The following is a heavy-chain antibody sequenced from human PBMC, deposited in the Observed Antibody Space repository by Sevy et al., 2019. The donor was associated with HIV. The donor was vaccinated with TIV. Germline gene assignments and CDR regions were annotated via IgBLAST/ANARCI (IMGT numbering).Heavy chain of an antibody. Sequence: GGSLRLSCKVSGFTLSVYNMHWVRQAPGKGLEWVSSISSTTTTYYADTVRGRFTISRDNAKNSLYLEMNSLRDDDTAVYYCAREAYYYDSREENWFDPWGQGTLVTVSS. V-gene: IGHV3-48*02. CDR2: ISSTTTT. CDR1: GFTLSVYN. CDR3: AREAYYYDSREENWFDP. D-gene: IGHD3-22*01. J-gene: IGHJ5*02.